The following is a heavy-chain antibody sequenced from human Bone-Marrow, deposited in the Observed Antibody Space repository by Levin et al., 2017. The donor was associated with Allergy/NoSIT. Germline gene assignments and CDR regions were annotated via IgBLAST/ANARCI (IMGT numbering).Heavy chain of an antibody. D-gene: IGHD5-18*01. V-gene: IGHV3-30*18. CDR1: GFTFSSYG. J-gene: IGHJ6*02. Sequence: PGGSLRLSCAASGFTFSSYGMHWVRQAPGKGLEWVAVISYDGSNKYYADSVKGRFTISRDNSKNTLYLQMNSLRAEDTAVYYCAKDMVDTAMVTSSYYGMDVWGQGTTVTVSS. CDR2: ISYDGSNK. CDR3: AKDMVDTAMVTSSYYGMDV.